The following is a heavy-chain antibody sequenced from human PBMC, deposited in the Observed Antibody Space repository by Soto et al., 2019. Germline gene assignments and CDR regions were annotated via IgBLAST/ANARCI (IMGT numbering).Heavy chain of an antibody. V-gene: IGHV1-69*06. CDR1: GATFRSYA. Sequence: VQLVHSGAEVKKPGSSVKVSGKASGATFRSYAISWVRQAPGQGLEWMGGIIPILGTANYAQKFQGRVTIIADNYTSTAYMELSSLRSEDTAVYYCAMGTTVVNPYGAFALWGQGTMVTVSS. CDR3: AMGTTVVNPYGAFAL. D-gene: IGHD4-17*01. CDR2: IIPILGTA. J-gene: IGHJ3*01.